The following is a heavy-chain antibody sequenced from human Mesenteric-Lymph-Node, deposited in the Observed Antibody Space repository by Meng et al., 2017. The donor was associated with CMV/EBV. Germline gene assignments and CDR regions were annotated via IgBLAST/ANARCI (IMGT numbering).Heavy chain of an antibody. Sequence: GGSLRLSCAASGFTFSSYAMSWVRQAPGKGLEWVSGISWNSGSIGYADSVKGRFTISRDNAKNSLYLQMNSLRAEDTALYYCAKGNGVDYYDSTPFYYWGQGTLVTVSS. CDR3: AKGNGVDYYDSTPFYY. J-gene: IGHJ4*02. V-gene: IGHV3-9*01. D-gene: IGHD3-22*01. CDR1: GFTFSSYA. CDR2: ISWNSGSI.